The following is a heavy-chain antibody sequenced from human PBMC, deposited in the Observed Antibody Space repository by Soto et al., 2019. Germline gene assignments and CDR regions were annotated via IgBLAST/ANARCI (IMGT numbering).Heavy chain of an antibody. J-gene: IGHJ4*02. D-gene: IGHD6-19*01. CDR1: GGTFSSYT. CDR2: IIPILGIA. V-gene: IGHV1-69*08. CDR3: ERESGSGWPFDY. Sequence: QVQLVQSGAEVKKPGSSVKVSCKASGGTFSSYTISWVRQAPGQGLEWMGRIIPILGIANYAQKFQGRVTITEDKSTGTGYMELSSLRSEATAVYCCERESGSGWPFDYWGQGTLVTVSS.